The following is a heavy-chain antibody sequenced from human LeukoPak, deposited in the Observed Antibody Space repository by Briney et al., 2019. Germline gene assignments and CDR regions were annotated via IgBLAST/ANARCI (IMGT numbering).Heavy chain of an antibody. V-gene: IGHV1-2*02. J-gene: IGHJ2*01. CDR3: ARTGPSDSSGYYYVPNWYFDL. CDR2: INPNSGGT. Sequence: ASVKVSCKASGYTFTAYYMHWVRQAPGQGLEWMGWINPNSGGTNYAQKFQGRVTMTRDTSISTAYMELSRLRSDDTAVYYCARTGPSDSSGYYYVPNWYFDLWGRGTLVTVSS. CDR1: GYTFTAYY. D-gene: IGHD3-22*01.